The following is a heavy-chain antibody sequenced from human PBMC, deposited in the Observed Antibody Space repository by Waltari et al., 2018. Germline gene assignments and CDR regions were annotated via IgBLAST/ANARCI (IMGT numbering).Heavy chain of an antibody. J-gene: IGHJ4*02. D-gene: IGHD4-4*01. V-gene: IGHV4-34*01. CDR1: GGSFSGYY. Sequence: QVQLQQWGAGLLKPSETLSLTCAVYGGSFSGYYWSWIRQPPGKGLEWIGEINHSGSTNYNPSLKSRVTISVDTSKNQFSLKLSSVTAADTAVYYCARGVGTVTTYYFDYWGQGTLVTVSS. CDR2: INHSGST. CDR3: ARGVGTVTTYYFDY.